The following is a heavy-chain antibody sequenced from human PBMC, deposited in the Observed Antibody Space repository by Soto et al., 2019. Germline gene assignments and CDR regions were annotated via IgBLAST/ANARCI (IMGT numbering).Heavy chain of an antibody. CDR1: GGSFSGYY. CDR2: INHSGST. Sequence: SETLSLTCAVYGGSFSGYYWSWIRQPPGKGLEWIGEINHSGSTNYNPSLKSRVTISVDTSKNQFSLKLSSVTAADTAVYYCARGGYSGSYRDYWGQGTLVTVSS. V-gene: IGHV4-34*01. CDR3: ARGGYSGSYRDY. J-gene: IGHJ4*02. D-gene: IGHD1-26*01.